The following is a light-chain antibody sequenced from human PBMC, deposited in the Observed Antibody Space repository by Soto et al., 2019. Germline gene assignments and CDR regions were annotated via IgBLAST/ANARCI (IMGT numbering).Light chain of an antibody. CDR3: QQYNNWPPDRT. CDR2: GAS. J-gene: IGKJ1*01. Sequence: EIVMTQSPATLSVSPGERATLSCRVSQSVSSNLAWYQQKPGQAPRLLIYGASTRATGIPARFSGSGSGTEFTLTISSLQSEDFVIYFCQQYNNWPPDRTFGQGTKVEIK. CDR1: QSVSSN. V-gene: IGKV3-15*01.